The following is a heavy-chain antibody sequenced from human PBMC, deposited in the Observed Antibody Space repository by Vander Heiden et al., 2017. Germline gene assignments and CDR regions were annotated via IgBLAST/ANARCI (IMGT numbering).Heavy chain of an antibody. V-gene: IGHV3-23*01. J-gene: IGHJ6*02. CDR1: GFTFSSYA. CDR3: AKKFPKKGNYFYGMDV. Sequence: EVQLLESGGGLVQPGGSLRLSCEASGFTFSSYAMAWVRQAPGKGLEWISTISGIGSNTYYADSVKGRFTISRDSSKNTLYLQMNSLSAEDTAVYYCAKKFPKKGNYFYGMDVWGQGTTVTVSS. CDR2: ISGIGSNT.